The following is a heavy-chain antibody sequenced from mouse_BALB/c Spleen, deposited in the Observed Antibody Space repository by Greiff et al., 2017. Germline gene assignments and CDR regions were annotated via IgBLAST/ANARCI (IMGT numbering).Heavy chain of an antibody. CDR1: GYTFTSYW. J-gene: IGHJ2*01. V-gene: IGHV1-7*01. CDR3: ANRYFDY. CDR2: INPSTGYT. Sequence: QVQLQQPGAELAKPGASVKMSCKASGYTFTSYWMHWVKQRPGQGLEWIGYINPSTGYTEYNQKFKDKATLTADKSSSTAYMQLSSLTSEDSAVYNCANRYFDYWGQGTTLTVSS.